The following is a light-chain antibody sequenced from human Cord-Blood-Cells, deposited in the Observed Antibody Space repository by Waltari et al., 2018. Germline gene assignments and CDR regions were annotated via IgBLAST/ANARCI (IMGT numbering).Light chain of an antibody. CDR1: SSDIGSHP. V-gene: IGLV1-44*01. Sequence: HSVPPQPPPASGTPGHRVTIPCAGSSSDIGSHPVHGYPQPPATAPKLLIYRNNQRPSGVPDRFSGSKSGTTASLAISGLQSEDEADYYCAAWDDSLNGWVFGGGTKLTVL. CDR3: AAWDDSLNGWV. J-gene: IGLJ3*02. CDR2: RNN.